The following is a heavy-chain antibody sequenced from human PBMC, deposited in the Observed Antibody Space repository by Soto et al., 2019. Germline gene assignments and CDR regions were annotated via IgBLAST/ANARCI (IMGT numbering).Heavy chain of an antibody. V-gene: IGHV3-33*01. CDR1: GFTFSSYG. CDR3: ARDITGNGKYCYYGMDV. D-gene: IGHD1-20*01. CDR2: IWYDGSNK. Sequence: QVQLVESGGGVVQPGRSLRLSCAASGFTFSSYGMHWVRQAPGKGLEWVAVIWYDGSNKYYADSVKGRFTISRDNSKNTLYLQMNSLRAEDTAVYYCARDITGNGKYCYYGMDVWGQGTTVTVSS. J-gene: IGHJ6*02.